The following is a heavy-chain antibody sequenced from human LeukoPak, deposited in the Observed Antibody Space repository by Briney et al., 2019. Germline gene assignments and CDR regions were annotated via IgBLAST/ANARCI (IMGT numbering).Heavy chain of an antibody. D-gene: IGHD3-22*01. CDR2: ISSSSSTI. V-gene: IGHV3-48*04. CDR3: AKERQGITMIVVVITPGYYYGMDV. J-gene: IGHJ6*02. CDR1: GFTFSSYS. Sequence: SGGSLRLSCAASGFTFSSYSMTWVRQAPGKGLEWVSYISSSSSTIYYADSVKGRFTISRDNAKNSLYLQMNSLRAEDTAVYYCAKERQGITMIVVVITPGYYYGMDVWGQGTTVTVSS.